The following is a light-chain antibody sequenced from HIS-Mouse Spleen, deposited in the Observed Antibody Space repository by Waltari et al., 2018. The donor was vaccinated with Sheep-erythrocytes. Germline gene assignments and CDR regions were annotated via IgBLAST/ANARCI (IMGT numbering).Light chain of an antibody. Sequence: QSALTQPASVSGSPGQSITIPCTGTSSDVGSSNLFSWYQQPPGKAPKLMIYEGSKRPSGVSNRFSGSKSGNTASLTISGLQAEDEADYYCCSYAGSSTPWVFGGGTKLTVL. CDR1: SSDVGSSNL. V-gene: IGLV2-23*01. J-gene: IGLJ3*02. CDR3: CSYAGSSTPWV. CDR2: EGS.